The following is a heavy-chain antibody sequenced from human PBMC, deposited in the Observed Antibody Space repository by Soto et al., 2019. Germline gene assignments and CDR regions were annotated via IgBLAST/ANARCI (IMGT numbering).Heavy chain of an antibody. D-gene: IGHD2-15*01. J-gene: IGHJ6*02. V-gene: IGHV5-10-1*01. CDR1: GYSFTSYW. CDR3: ARRAPLGYCGGGSCQNYYYYGKDV. Sequence: PGESLKISCKGSGYSFTSYWISWVRQMPGKGLEWMGRIDPSDSFTNYSPSFQGHVTISADKSISTAYLQWSSLKASDTAVYYCARRAPLGYCGGGSCQNYYYYGKDVWGQGTTVTVSS. CDR2: IDPSDSFT.